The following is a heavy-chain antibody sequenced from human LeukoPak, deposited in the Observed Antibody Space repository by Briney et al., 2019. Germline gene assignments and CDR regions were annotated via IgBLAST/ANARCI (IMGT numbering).Heavy chain of an antibody. V-gene: IGHV1-8*01. CDR1: GYTFTSYD. CDR2: MNLNSGNT. Sequence: ASVKVSCKASGYTFTSYDINWVRQATGQGLEWMGWMNLNSGNTGYAQKFQGRVTMTRNTSISTAYMELSSLRSEDTAVYYCARVPYDSSGYYLADAFDIWGQGTMVTVSS. CDR3: ARVPYDSSGYYLADAFDI. J-gene: IGHJ3*02. D-gene: IGHD3-22*01.